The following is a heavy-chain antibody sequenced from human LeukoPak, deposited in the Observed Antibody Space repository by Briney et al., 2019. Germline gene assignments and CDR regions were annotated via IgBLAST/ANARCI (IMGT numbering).Heavy chain of an antibody. Sequence: PSETLSLTCTVSGGSISSSSYYWGWIRQPPGKGLEWIGSIYYSGSTYYNPSLKSRVTISVDTSKNQFSLKLSSVTAADTAVYYCARLRRDLWLPASFDYWGQGTLVTVSS. CDR3: ARLRRDLWLPASFDY. J-gene: IGHJ4*02. CDR1: GGSISSSSYY. V-gene: IGHV4-39*01. D-gene: IGHD5-18*01. CDR2: IYYSGST.